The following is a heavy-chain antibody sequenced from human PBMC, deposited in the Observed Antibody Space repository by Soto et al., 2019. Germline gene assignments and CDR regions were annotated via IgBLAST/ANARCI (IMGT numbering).Heavy chain of an antibody. J-gene: IGHJ6*03. D-gene: IGHD3-3*01. V-gene: IGHV4-34*01. Sequence: SETLSLTCAVYGGSFSGYYWSWIRQPPGKGLEWIGEINHSGSTNYNPSLKSRVTISVDTSKNQFSLKLSSVTAADTAVYYCARGSGITIFGVVTNRPGRYYMDVWGKGTTVTVLL. CDR1: GGSFSGYY. CDR3: ARGSGITIFGVVTNRPGRYYMDV. CDR2: INHSGST.